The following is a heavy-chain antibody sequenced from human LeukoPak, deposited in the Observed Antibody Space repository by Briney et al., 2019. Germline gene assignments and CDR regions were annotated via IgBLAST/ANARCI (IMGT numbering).Heavy chain of an antibody. J-gene: IGHJ4*02. CDR1: GFTFSSYW. CDR3: ARAEGSGPGGHFNY. V-gene: IGHV3-74*01. Sequence: GGSLRLSCAASGFTFSSYWMHWVRQAPGKGLVWVSRINSDGSSTSYADSVKGRFTISRDNAKNSLYLQMNSLRAEDTAVYYCARAEGSGPGGHFNYWGQGTLVTVSS. D-gene: IGHD6-19*01. CDR2: INSDGSST.